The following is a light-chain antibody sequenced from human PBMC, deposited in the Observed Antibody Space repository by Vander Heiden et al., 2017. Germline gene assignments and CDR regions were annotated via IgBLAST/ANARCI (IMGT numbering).Light chain of an antibody. V-gene: IGLV2-8*01. Sequence: QSALTPPPSASGSPGQSVTIPRTGTSSDVGGYNHVSWYQQHPGKAPKLMIYEVIKRPSGVPDRFSGSKSGSTASLTVSGLQAEDEADYHCSSITGGNNLVFGGGTKLTVL. J-gene: IGLJ2*01. CDR2: EVI. CDR3: SSITGGNNLV. CDR1: SSDVGGYNH.